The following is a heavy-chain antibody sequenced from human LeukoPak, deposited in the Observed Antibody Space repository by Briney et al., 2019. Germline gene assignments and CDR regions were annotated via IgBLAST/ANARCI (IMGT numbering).Heavy chain of an antibody. J-gene: IGHJ6*02. Sequence: PGGSLRLSCAASGFTFSSYAMHWVRQAPGKGLEWVAVISYDGSNKYYADSVKGRFTISRDNSKNTLYLQMNSLRAEDTAVYYCARVFFPFRDHEEDGMDVWGQETTVTVSS. CDR3: ARVFFPFRDHEEDGMDV. V-gene: IGHV3-30-3*01. CDR2: ISYDGSNK. CDR1: GFTFSSYA. D-gene: IGHD5-24*01.